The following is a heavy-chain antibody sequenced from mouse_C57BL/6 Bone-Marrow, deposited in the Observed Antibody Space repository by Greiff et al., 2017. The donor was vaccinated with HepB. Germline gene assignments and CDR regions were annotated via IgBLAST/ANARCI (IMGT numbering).Heavy chain of an antibody. CDR1: GFSLTSYG. CDR3: AKSLPLVLRDYAMDY. J-gene: IGHJ4*01. V-gene: IGHV2-5*01. D-gene: IGHD1-1*01. Sequence: QVQLKQSGPGLVQPSQSLSITCTVSGFSLTSYGVHWVRQSPGKGLEWLGVIWRGGSTDYNAAFMSRLSITKDNSTSQVFVKMNSLQADDTAIDYCAKSLPLVLRDYAMDYWGQGTSVTVSS. CDR2: IWRGGST.